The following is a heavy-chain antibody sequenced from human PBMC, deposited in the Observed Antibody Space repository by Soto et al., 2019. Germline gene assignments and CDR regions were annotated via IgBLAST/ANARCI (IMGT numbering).Heavy chain of an antibody. CDR1: GYTFTSYG. Sequence: QVQLVQSGAEVKKPGASVKVSCKASGYTFTSYGISWVRQAPGQGLEWMGWISAYNGNTNYAQQLQGSVTMTTDTSTSTAYVELRSLRSDDTAVYYCARYLVVGGGNPPFDFWGQGTLVTGSS. CDR2: ISAYNGNT. D-gene: IGHD2-15*01. CDR3: ARYLVVGGGNPPFDF. J-gene: IGHJ4*02. V-gene: IGHV1-18*01.